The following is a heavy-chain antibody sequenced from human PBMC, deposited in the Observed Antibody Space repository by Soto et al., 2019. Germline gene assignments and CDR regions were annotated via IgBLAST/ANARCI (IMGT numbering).Heavy chain of an antibody. Sequence: GGSLRLSCIASGFTFSSYAMSWVRQAPGKGLEWVSGISGSGGSTYYADSVKGRFTISRDNSKNTLYLQMNSLRAEDTAVYYCAKNYDSSGYYLLVDYWGQGTLVTVSS. CDR2: ISGSGGST. CDR3: AKNYDSSGYYLLVDY. J-gene: IGHJ4*02. CDR1: GFTFSSYA. V-gene: IGHV3-23*01. D-gene: IGHD3-22*01.